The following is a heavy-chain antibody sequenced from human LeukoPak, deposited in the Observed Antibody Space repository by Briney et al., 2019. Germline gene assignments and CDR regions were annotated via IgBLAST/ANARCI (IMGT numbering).Heavy chain of an antibody. V-gene: IGHV4-59*01. CDR2: IYYSGST. Sequence: MSSETLSPTCAVSGGSISSYYWSWIRQPPGKGLEWIGYIYYSGSTNYNPSLKSRVTISVDTSKNQFSLKLSSVTAADTAVYYCAREESDYYYGMDVWGQGTRSPSP. CDR3: AREESDYYYGMDV. CDR1: GGSISSYY. J-gene: IGHJ6*02.